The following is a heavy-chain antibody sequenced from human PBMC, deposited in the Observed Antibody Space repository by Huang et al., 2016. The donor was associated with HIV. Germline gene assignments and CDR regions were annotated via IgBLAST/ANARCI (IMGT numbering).Heavy chain of an antibody. CDR3: ARDPKYHRIGYYRQRRGIDI. V-gene: IGHV1-18*01. CDR2: ISGYRGDT. D-gene: IGHD3-22*01. J-gene: IGHJ3*02. Sequence: QIQLMQSGPELKQPGASVKVSCKASGYTFTSYGITWVRQAPGQGPEWMGWISGYRGDTENAKKFQGRVTLTTDTSTNIAYRELRSLRSDDTAKYYCARDPKYHRIGYYRQRRGIDIWGQGTMVIVSS. CDR1: GYTFTSYG.